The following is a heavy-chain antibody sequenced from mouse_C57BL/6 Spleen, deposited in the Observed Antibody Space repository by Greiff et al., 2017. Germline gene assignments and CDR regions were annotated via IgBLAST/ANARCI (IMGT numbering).Heavy chain of an antibody. J-gene: IGHJ2*01. D-gene: IGHD4-1*01. CDR2: FHPYNDDT. CDR1: GYTFTTYP. Sequence: QVQLQQSGAELVKPGASVKMSCKASGYTFTTYPIEWIKQNRGKSLEWIGKFHPYNDDTKYNEKFKGKATLTVEKSSSTVYLGLSRLTSADSAVYYCARGGANWDDFDCWGQGTTLTVSS. CDR3: ARGGANWDDFDC. V-gene: IGHV1-47*01.